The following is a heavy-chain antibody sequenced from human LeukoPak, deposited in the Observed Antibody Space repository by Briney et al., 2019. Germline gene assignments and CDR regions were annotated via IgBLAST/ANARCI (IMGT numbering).Heavy chain of an antibody. CDR1: GFTFSSYA. D-gene: IGHD3-10*01. J-gene: IGHJ4*02. CDR2: ISGSGGST. Sequence: PGGSLRLSCAASGFTFSSYAMSWVRQAPGKGLEWVSAISGSGGSTYYADSVKGRFTISRDNSKNTLYLQMNSLRVEDTAVYYCSRGGNQYYFDYWGQGTLVTVSS. CDR3: SRGGNQYYFDY. V-gene: IGHV3-23*01.